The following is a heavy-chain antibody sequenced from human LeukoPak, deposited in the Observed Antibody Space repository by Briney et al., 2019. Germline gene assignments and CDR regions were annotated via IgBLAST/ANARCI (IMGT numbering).Heavy chain of an antibody. V-gene: IGHV3-23*01. J-gene: IGHJ4*02. CDR1: GFTFSSYA. CDR2: ISGSGGST. Sequence: GSLRLSCAASGFTFSSYAMSWVRQAPGKGLEWVSAISGSGGSTYYADSVKGRFTISRDNSKNTLYLQMNSLRAEDTAVYYCAKDPYGGHPPPYYFDYWGQGTLVTVSS. CDR3: AKDPYGGHPPPYYFDY. D-gene: IGHD4-23*01.